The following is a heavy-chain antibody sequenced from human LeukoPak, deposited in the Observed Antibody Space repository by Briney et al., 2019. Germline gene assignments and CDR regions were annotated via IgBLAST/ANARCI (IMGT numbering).Heavy chain of an antibody. CDR1: GGAIISYY. CDR2: IYPTGNT. Sequence: PSETLSLTCSVSGGAIISYYWSSIRQPAGKGPEWIGRIYPTGNTDYNPSLKTRVTMSTDLSKKPFSLRLRSVTAADTAVYYCARLKFYDSTGYSPGYYMDVWGKGTAVTVSS. CDR3: ARLKFYDSTGYSPGYYMDV. D-gene: IGHD3-22*01. J-gene: IGHJ6*03. V-gene: IGHV4-4*07.